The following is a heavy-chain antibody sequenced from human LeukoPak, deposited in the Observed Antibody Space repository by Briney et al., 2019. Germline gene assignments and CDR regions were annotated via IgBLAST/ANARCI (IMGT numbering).Heavy chain of an antibody. J-gene: IGHJ4*02. D-gene: IGHD2-2*01. CDR1: GHTLTELS. V-gene: IGHV1-24*01. Sequence: ASVKVSCKVSGHTLTELSMHWVRQAPGKGLEWMGGFDPEDGETIYAQKFQGRVTMTEDTSTDTAYMELSSLRSEDTAVYYCATVVVVVPAAMPSKYFDYWGQGTLVTVSS. CDR2: FDPEDGET. CDR3: ATVVVVVPAAMPSKYFDY.